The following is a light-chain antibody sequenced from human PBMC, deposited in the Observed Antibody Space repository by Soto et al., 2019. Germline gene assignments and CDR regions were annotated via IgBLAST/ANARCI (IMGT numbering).Light chain of an antibody. CDR1: QSLVYGDGNTR. CDR3: MQYTHWPHT. V-gene: IGKV2-30*01. J-gene: IGKJ4*01. Sequence: DVVMTQSPLSLPVTLGQPASISCRASQSLVYGDGNTRLSWYQQRPGQSPRRLIDKVSKRDSGVPERFSGSGSGTDFTLKISSVEAEDVGVYYCMQYTHWPHTFGGGTKVEIK. CDR2: KVS.